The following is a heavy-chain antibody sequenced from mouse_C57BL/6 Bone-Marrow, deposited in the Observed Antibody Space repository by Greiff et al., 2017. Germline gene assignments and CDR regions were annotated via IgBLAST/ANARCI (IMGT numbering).Heavy chain of an antibody. CDR3: ARDLGTATWYFDV. V-gene: IGHV3-6*02. CDR2: ISYDGSN. CDR1: GYSITSGYY. D-gene: IGHD1-2*01. Sequence: EVQLQESGPGLVKPSQSLSLTCSVTGYSITSGYYWNWIRQFPGNKLEWMGDISYDGSNNYNPSLKNRISITRDTSKNQFFLKLNSVTTEDTATYSCARDLGTATWYFDVWGAGTTVTVSS. J-gene: IGHJ1*01.